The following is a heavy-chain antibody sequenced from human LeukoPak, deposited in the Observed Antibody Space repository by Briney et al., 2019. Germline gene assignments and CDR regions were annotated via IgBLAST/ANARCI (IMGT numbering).Heavy chain of an antibody. CDR2: IWYDGSNK. CDR3: AREVHNYYDSSGYFDY. CDR1: GFTFSSYG. J-gene: IGHJ4*02. V-gene: IGHV3-33*01. D-gene: IGHD3-22*01. Sequence: TGRSLRLSCAASGFTFSSYGMHWVRQAPGKGLEWVAVIWYDGSNKYYADSVKGRFTISRDNSKNTLYLQMNSLRAEDTAVYYCAREVHNYYDSSGYFDYWGQGTLVTVSS.